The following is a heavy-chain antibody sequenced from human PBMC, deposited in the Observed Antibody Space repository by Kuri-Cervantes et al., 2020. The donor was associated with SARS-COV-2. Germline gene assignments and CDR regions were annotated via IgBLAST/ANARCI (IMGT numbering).Heavy chain of an antibody. Sequence: GGSLRLSCAESGFTFSSYAMHWVRQAPGKGLEWVAVISYDGSNKYYADSVKGRFTISRDNSKNTLYLQMNSLRAEDTAVYYCARDSTCTTGTTVGNYYYYMDVWGKGTTVTVSS. V-gene: IGHV3-30-3*01. CDR3: ARDSTCTTGTTVGNYYYYMDV. CDR2: ISYDGSNK. D-gene: IGHD1-1*01. J-gene: IGHJ6*03. CDR1: GFTFSSYA.